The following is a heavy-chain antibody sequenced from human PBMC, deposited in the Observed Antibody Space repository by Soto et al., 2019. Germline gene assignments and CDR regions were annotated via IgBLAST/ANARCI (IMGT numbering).Heavy chain of an antibody. CDR3: ASSYGSGYRAFDY. CDR2: INPILSMS. D-gene: IGHD3-10*01. V-gene: IGHV1-69*02. J-gene: IGHJ4*02. CDR1: GDTFTFYS. Sequence: QVQLVQSGAEVKRPGSSVKVSCKASGDTFTFYSINWVRQAPGLGLEWMGRINPILSMSNYAQRFQGRVTMPADKSTNTAYMELSILRSEGTAIYYCASSYGSGYRAFDYWGQGALVTVSS.